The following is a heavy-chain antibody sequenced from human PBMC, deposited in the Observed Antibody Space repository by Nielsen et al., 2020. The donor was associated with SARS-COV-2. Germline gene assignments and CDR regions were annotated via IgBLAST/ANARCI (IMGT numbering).Heavy chain of an antibody. J-gene: IGHJ3*02. CDR2: INHSGST. V-gene: IGHV4-34*01. D-gene: IGHD5-18*01. Sequence: SDTLSLTCAVYGGSFSGYYWSWIRQPPGKGLEWIGEINHSGSTNYNPSLKSRVTISVDTSKNQFSLKLSSVTAADTAVYYCARGRTQLWYNDAFDIWGQGTMVTVSS. CDR3: ARGRTQLWYNDAFDI. CDR1: GGSFSGYY.